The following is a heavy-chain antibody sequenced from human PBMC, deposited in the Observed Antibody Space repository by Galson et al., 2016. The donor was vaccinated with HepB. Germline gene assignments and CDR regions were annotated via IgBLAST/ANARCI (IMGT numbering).Heavy chain of an antibody. CDR1: GFTFSRYG. V-gene: IGHV3-33*01. CDR3: ARERRYYGSGSHYYFDF. Sequence: SLRLSCAASGFTFSRYGFHWVRQAPGKGLEWVAVIWYDGSNKYYVDSVKGRFTISRDDSKNALYLQMNSLRAEDTAVYYCARERRYYGSGSHYYFDFWGQGTLVTVSS. CDR2: IWYDGSNK. D-gene: IGHD3-10*01. J-gene: IGHJ4*02.